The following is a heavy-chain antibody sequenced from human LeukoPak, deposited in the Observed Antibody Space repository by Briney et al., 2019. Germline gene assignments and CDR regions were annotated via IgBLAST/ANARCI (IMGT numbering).Heavy chain of an antibody. D-gene: IGHD4-17*01. J-gene: IGHJ5*02. V-gene: IGHV3-21*01. Sequence: NPGGSLRLSCAASGFTFSSYSMNWVRQAPGKGLEWVSSISSSSSYIYYADSVKGRFTISRDNAKNSLYLQMNSLRAEDTAVYYCARPHYGEVSNWFDPWGQGTLVTVSS. CDR3: ARPHYGEVSNWFDP. CDR1: GFTFSSYS. CDR2: ISSSSSYI.